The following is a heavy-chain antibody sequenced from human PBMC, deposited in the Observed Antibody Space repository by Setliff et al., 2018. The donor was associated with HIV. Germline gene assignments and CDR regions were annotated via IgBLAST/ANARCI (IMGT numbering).Heavy chain of an antibody. CDR2: LIPSGGGT. J-gene: IGHJ4*02. D-gene: IGHD5-18*01. CDR3: ARDTNSYGPSDN. Sequence: ASVKVSCKASGYTFTDYFMHWVRQAPGQGLEWMGWLIPSGGGTSYAQKFQGRVTMTRDTSTSTVYMELSSLRAEDTAVYYCARDTNSYGPSDNWGQGTLVTVSS. V-gene: IGHV1-46*01. CDR1: GYTFTDYF.